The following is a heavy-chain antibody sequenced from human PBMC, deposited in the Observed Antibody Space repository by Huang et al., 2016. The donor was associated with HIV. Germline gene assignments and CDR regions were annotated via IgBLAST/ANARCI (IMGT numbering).Heavy chain of an antibody. CDR3: ARERMMSWLDDHDAFDI. CDR2: INHSGST. D-gene: IGHD1-1*01. J-gene: IGHJ3*02. Sequence: QVQLQQWGAGLLKPSETLSLTCAVYGGSFSGYYWSWIRQSPGKGLEWIGEINHSGSTNYHPSLKIRLNRSVDTSKNQFSLKLSSVTAADTAVYYCARERMMSWLDDHDAFDIWGQGTMVTVSS. CDR1: GGSFSGYY. V-gene: IGHV4-34*01.